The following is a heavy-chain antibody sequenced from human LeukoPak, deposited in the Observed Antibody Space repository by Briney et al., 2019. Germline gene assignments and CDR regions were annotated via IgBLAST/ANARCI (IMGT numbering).Heavy chain of an antibody. J-gene: IGHJ3*02. CDR1: GGSISSGGYS. D-gene: IGHD6-13*01. CDR3: ARKRKIANAFDI. V-gene: IGHV4-31*03. CDR2: IYYSGST. Sequence: SEALSLTCTVSGGSISSGGYSWSWIRQHPGKGLEWIGYIYYSGSTYYNPSLKSRVTISVDTSKNQFSLKLSSVTAADTAVYYCARKRKIANAFDIWGQGTMVTVSS.